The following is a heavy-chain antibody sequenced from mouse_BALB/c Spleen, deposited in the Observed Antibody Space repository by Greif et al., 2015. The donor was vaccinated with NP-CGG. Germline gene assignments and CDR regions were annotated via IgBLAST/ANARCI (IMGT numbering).Heavy chain of an antibody. CDR1: GYSFTGYY. D-gene: IGHD2-3*01. V-gene: IGHV1-31*01. CDR3: AREGGTYDGYYEWFAY. CDR2: INPYNGAT. J-gene: IGHJ3*01. Sequence: VQLQQSGPELVKPGASVKISCKASGYSFTGYYMHWVKQSHVKSLEWIGRINPYNGATSYNQNFKDKASLTVDKSSSTAYMELHSLTSEDSAVYYCAREGGTYDGYYEWFAYWGQGTLVTVSA.